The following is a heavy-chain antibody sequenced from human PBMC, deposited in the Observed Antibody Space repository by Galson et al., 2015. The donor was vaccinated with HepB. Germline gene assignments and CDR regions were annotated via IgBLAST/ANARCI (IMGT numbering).Heavy chain of an antibody. CDR3: ASSYPYYDSSGYPSY. V-gene: IGHV1-18*04. CDR1: GSTFTSYG. J-gene: IGHJ4*02. D-gene: IGHD3-22*01. Sequence: SVKVSCKASGSTFTSYGISWVRQAPGQGLEWMGWISAYNGNTNYAQKLQGRVTMTTDTSTSTAYMELRSLRSDDTAVYYCASSYPYYDSSGYPSYWGQGTLVTVSS. CDR2: ISAYNGNT.